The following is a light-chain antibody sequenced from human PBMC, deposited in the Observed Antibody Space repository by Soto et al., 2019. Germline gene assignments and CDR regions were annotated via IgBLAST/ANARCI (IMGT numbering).Light chain of an antibody. CDR1: QSINSRY. V-gene: IGKV3-20*01. Sequence: EIVLTQSPGTLSLSPGERATLSCRASQSINSRYLAWYQQKPGQAPRLLIYGASSRATGMPDRFSGSGSGTHFALTISRLEPEDFTVYYCQQFGSSPGFTFGPGTKVDIK. CDR3: QQFGSSPGFT. CDR2: GAS. J-gene: IGKJ3*01.